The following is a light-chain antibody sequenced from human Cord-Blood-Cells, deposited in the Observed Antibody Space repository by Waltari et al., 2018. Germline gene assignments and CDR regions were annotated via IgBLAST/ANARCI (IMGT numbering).Light chain of an antibody. Sequence: DIVMTQSPDSLAVSLGERATIHCKSSQSVLYSSNNKNYLAWYQQKPGQPPKLLIYWASTRESGVPDRFSGSGSGTDFTLTIRSLQAEDVAVYYCQQYYSTPLTFGGGTKVEIK. J-gene: IGKJ4*01. V-gene: IGKV4-1*01. CDR1: QSVLYSSNNKNY. CDR2: WAS. CDR3: QQYYSTPLT.